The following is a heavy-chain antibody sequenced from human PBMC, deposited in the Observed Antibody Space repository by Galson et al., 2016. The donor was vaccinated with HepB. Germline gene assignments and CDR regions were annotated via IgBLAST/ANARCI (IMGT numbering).Heavy chain of an antibody. D-gene: IGHD3-22*01. CDR3: ARDYYRSADY. CDR1: GFTFSGSW. J-gene: IGHJ4*02. CDR2: INQDGSDK. V-gene: IGHV3-7*01. Sequence: SLRLSCAVSGFTFSGSWMTWVRQIPGTGLEWVAIINQDGSDKYYVDSVKGRFTISRDNAKNSLYLQMKTLRAEDTAVYYCARDYYRSADYWGQGTLVTVSS.